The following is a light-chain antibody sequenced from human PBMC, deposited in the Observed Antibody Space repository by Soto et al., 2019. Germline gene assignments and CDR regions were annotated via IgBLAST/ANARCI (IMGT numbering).Light chain of an antibody. J-gene: IGKJ2*01. CDR1: QSIVYSDGNTY. V-gene: IGKV2-30*01. CDR3: MQGTRWPGT. CDR2: KVS. Sequence: DVVVTQSPLSLPVTLGQPASISCRSSQSIVYSDGNTYFSWFHQRPGQSPRRLIYKVSNRDSGVPDRFSGSGSGTDFTLNISRVEAEDVGVYYCMQGTRWPGTFGQGTKLEIK.